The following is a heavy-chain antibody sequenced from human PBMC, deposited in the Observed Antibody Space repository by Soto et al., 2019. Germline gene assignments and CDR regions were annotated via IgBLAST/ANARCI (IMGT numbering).Heavy chain of an antibody. CDR1: GGSISSYY. J-gene: IGHJ6*03. V-gene: IGHV4-59*01. CDR2: IYYSGST. Sequence: SETLSLTCTVSGGSISSYYWSWIRQPPGKGLEWIGYIYYSGSTNYNPSLKSRVTISVDTSKNQFSLKLSSVTAADTAVYYCARAVTTRSLEVYYMDVWGKGTTVTVSS. D-gene: IGHD4-4*01. CDR3: ARAVTTRSLEVYYMDV.